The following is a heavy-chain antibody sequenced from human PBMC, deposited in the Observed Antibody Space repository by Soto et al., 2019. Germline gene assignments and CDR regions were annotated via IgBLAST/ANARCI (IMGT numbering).Heavy chain of an antibody. V-gene: IGHV5-51*01. CDR3: IRPGGPCTHSSGYAYFDS. D-gene: IGHD3-22*01. CDR1: GYSFSSYW. CDR2: IYPGDSFV. Sequence: GESLKISCQGSGYSFSSYWIAWVRQMPGRDLGLMGIIYPGDSFVRYSASLQGHVTISVDKSISTAYLQWTTLEASDTAMYYCIRPGGPCTHSSGYAYFDSWGQGTRVTVSS. J-gene: IGHJ4*02.